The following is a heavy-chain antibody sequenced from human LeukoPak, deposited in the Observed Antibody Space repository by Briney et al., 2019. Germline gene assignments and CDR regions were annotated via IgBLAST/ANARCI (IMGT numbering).Heavy chain of an antibody. J-gene: IGHJ4*02. CDR3: AKQISRGDYVSSFDY. V-gene: IGHV3-33*06. D-gene: IGHD4-17*01. Sequence: GGSLRLSCAASGFTFSSYGMHWVRQGPGKGLEWVAVIWYDGSNKYYADSVKGRFTISRDNSKNTLYLQMNSLRAEDTAVYYCAKQISRGDYVSSFDYWGRGTLVTVSS. CDR2: IWYDGSNK. CDR1: GFTFSSYG.